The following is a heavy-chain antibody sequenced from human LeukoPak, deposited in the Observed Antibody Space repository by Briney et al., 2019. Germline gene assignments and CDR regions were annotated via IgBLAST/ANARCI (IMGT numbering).Heavy chain of an antibody. CDR2: ISAYNGNT. Sequence: ASVKVSCKASGYTFTSYGISWVRQAPGQGLEWMGWISAYNGNTNYAQKLQGRVTMTTDTSTSAAYMELRSLRSDDTAVYYCARGDLRITMIVVVQHPPDYWGQGTLVTVSS. CDR3: ARGDLRITMIVVVQHPPDY. D-gene: IGHD3-22*01. J-gene: IGHJ4*02. V-gene: IGHV1-18*01. CDR1: GYTFTSYG.